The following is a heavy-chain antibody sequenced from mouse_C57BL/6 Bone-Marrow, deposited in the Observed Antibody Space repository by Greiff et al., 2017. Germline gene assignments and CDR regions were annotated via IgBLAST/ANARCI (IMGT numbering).Heavy chain of an antibody. V-gene: IGHV14-4*01. J-gene: IGHJ3*01. CDR2: IDPENGDT. Sequence: EVQLQQSGAELVRPGASVKLSCTASGFNIKDDYMPWVKQRPEKGLEWIGWIDPENGDTEYASKFTGKATITVDTSSNTAYLQLSSLTSEDTAVYYCTTGSPFAYWGQGTLVTVSS. CDR3: TTGSPFAY. CDR1: GFNIKDDY.